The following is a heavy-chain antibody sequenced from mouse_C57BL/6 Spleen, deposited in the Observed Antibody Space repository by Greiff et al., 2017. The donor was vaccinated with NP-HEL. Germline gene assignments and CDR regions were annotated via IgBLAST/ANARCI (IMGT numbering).Heavy chain of an antibody. CDR3: ARANYEGAY. Sequence: QVQLQQSGPELVKPGASVKISCKASGYAFSSSWMNWVKQRPGKGLEWIGRIYPGDGDTNYNGKFKGKATLTADKSSSTAYMQLSSLTSEDSAVYFCARANYEGAYWGQGTLVTVSA. V-gene: IGHV1-82*01. J-gene: IGHJ3*01. D-gene: IGHD2-1*01. CDR1: GYAFSSSW. CDR2: IYPGDGDT.